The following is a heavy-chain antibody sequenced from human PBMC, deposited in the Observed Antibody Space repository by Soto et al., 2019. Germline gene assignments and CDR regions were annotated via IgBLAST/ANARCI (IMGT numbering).Heavy chain of an antibody. J-gene: IGHJ4*02. CDR1: GGSISSYY. CDR2: IYYSGST. D-gene: IGHD6-6*01. Sequence: SETLSLTCTVSGGSISSYYWSWIRQSPGKGLEWIGYIYYSGSTNYNPSLKSRVTISVDTSKNQFSLKLSSVTAADTAVYYCARFYSSSFSFDYWGQGTLVTVSS. CDR3: ARFYSSSFSFDY. V-gene: IGHV4-59*08.